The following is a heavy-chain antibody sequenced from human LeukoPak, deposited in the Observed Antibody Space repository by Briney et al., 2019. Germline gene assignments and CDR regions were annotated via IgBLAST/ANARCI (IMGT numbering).Heavy chain of an antibody. CDR2: ITSSSSYI. J-gene: IGHJ6*03. CDR3: ARDPYSGGYGDYYYYYMDV. V-gene: IGHV3-21*01. D-gene: IGHD1-26*01. Sequence: GGSLRLSCAASGFTFSDYYMNWVRQAPGKGLEWVSSITSSSSYIYYADSVKGRFTISRDNAKNSLYLQINSLRAEDTAVYYCARDPYSGGYGDYYYYYMDVWGKGTTVTISS. CDR1: GFTFSDYY.